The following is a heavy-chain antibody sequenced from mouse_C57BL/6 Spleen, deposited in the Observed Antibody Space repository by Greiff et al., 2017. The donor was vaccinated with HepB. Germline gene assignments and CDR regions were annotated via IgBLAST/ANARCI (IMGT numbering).Heavy chain of an antibody. V-gene: IGHV1-15*01. CDR2: IDPETGGT. J-gene: IGHJ2*01. Sequence: QVHVKQSGAELVRPGASVTLSCKASGYTFTDYEMHWVKQTPVHGLEWIGAIDPETGGTAYNQKFKGKAILTADKSSSTAYMELRSLTSEDSAVYYCTRSVWADYWGQGTTLTVSS. CDR1: GYTFTDYE. D-gene: IGHD4-1*01. CDR3: TRSVWADY.